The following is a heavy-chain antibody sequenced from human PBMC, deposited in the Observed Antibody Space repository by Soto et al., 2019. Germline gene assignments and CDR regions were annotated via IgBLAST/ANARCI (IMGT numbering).Heavy chain of an antibody. D-gene: IGHD1-7*01. CDR2: TYYRYKWDN. Sequence: QVQLQQSGPGLVKPSQTLSLTCAISGDNVFRNGVAWNWVRQSPSTGLEWLGRTYYRYKWDNEYAQSAHGRATISLDTSNTHQSLQLYTVTPEISAVYYSARRKNSAFDIWGQGTLVIVPS. CDR3: ARRKNSAFDI. J-gene: IGHJ3*02. CDR1: GDNVFRNGVA. V-gene: IGHV6-1*01.